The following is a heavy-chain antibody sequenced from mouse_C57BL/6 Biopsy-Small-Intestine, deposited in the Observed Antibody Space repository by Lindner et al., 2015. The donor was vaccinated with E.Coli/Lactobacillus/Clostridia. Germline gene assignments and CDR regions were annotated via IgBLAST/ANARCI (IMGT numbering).Heavy chain of an antibody. Sequence: VQLQESGPELVKPGVSVKLSCKASGYTFTSYDINWVKQRPGQGLEWIGWIYPRDGSTKYNEKFKGKATLTVDTSSSTAYMELHSLTSEDSAVYFCARFYYDYDWYFDVWGTGTTVTVSS. CDR2: IYPRDGST. V-gene: IGHV1-85*01. D-gene: IGHD2-4*01. J-gene: IGHJ1*03. CDR1: GYTFTSYD. CDR3: ARFYYDYDWYFDV.